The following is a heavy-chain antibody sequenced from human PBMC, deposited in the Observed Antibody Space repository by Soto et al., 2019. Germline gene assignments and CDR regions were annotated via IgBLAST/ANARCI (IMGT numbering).Heavy chain of an antibody. Sequence: SETLSLTCTVSGGSISSYYWSWIRQPPGKGLEWIGYIYYSGSTNYNPSLKSQVTISVDTSKNQFSLKLSSVTAADTAVYYCARLDYGAYYDFDYWGQGTLATVSS. CDR3: ARLDYGAYYDFDY. CDR2: IYYSGST. J-gene: IGHJ4*02. D-gene: IGHD4-17*01. V-gene: IGHV4-59*08. CDR1: GGSISSYY.